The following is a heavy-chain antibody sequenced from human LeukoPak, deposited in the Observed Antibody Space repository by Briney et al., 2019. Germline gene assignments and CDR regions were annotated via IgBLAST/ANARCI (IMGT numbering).Heavy chain of an antibody. V-gene: IGHV3-74*01. CDR1: GFTFSSYW. Sequence: GGSLRLSCAASGFTFSSYWMHWVRQAPGKGLVWVSRINSDGSSTSYADSVEGRVTISRDNAKNTLYLQMNSLRAEDTAVYYCARGRWLQLGHAFDIWSQGTMVTVSS. D-gene: IGHD5-24*01. CDR3: ARGRWLQLGHAFDI. CDR2: INSDGSST. J-gene: IGHJ3*02.